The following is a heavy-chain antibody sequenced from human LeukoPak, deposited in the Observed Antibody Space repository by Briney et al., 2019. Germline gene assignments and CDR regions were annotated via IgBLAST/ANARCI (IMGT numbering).Heavy chain of an antibody. Sequence: SSETLSLTCAVSGGSISSYYWSWIRQPPGKGLEWIGYIYYSGSTNYNPSLKSRLTISVDTSENQFSLKLSSVTAADTAVYYCARETSQKGAHYMDVWGKGTTVTISS. CDR3: ARETSQKGAHYMDV. J-gene: IGHJ6*03. CDR1: GGSISSYY. D-gene: IGHD3-16*01. CDR2: IYYSGST. V-gene: IGHV4-59*01.